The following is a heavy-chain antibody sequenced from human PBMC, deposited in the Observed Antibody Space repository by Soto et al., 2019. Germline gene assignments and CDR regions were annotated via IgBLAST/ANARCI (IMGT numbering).Heavy chain of an antibody. V-gene: IGHV6-1*01. CDR1: GDSSSYNSAA. CDR2: TYYRSKWYN. CDR3: ARSADYYYSYCMGV. J-gene: IGHJ6*03. Sequence: SQTLSLTCATSGDSSSYNSAAWKWIRQTPSRGLEWLGRTYYRSKWYNDYAVSGKSRITINPDTSKNQFSLQLNSVTPEDTAVYYCARSADYYYSYCMGVSGKGTTGTVSS.